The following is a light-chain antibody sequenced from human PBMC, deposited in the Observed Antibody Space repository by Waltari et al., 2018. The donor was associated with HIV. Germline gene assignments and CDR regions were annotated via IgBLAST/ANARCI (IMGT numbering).Light chain of an antibody. Sequence: QSVLTQPPSVSGAPGQRVTISCPGSRSNRGAGYDIHWYQQLPGTAPRLLIYGNTNRPSGVPDRFSGSKSGTSASLAITGLQAEDEADYYCQSYDSSLSGWVFGGGTKLTVV. V-gene: IGLV1-40*01. J-gene: IGLJ3*02. CDR2: GNT. CDR1: RSNRGAGYD. CDR3: QSYDSSLSGWV.